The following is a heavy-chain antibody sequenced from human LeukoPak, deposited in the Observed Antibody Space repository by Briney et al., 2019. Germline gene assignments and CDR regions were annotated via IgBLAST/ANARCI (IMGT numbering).Heavy chain of an antibody. V-gene: IGHV3-23*01. J-gene: IGHJ6*03. CDR3: RGMVTDNYYYYYMDV. CDR1: GFTFSGYG. CDR2: ISGSGGST. D-gene: IGHD4-23*01. Sequence: GGSLRLSCAASGFTFSGYGMSWVRQAPGKGLEWVSAISGSGGSTYYADSVKGRFTISRDNAKNSLYLQMNSLRAEDTAVYYCRGMVTDNYYYYYMDVWGKGTTVTISS.